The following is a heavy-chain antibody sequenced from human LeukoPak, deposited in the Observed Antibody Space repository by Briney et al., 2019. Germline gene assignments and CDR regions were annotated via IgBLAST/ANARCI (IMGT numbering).Heavy chain of an antibody. CDR3: ANGAQWLDRTFDY. D-gene: IGHD6-19*01. V-gene: IGHV3-9*01. J-gene: IGHJ4*02. Sequence: GGSLRLSCAASGFTFDDYAMHWVRQAPGKGLEWVSGISWNSGSIGYADSVKGRFTIPRDNAKNSLYLQMNSLRAEYTALYYCANGAQWLDRTFDYWGQGTLVTVSS. CDR2: ISWNSGSI. CDR1: GFTFDDYA.